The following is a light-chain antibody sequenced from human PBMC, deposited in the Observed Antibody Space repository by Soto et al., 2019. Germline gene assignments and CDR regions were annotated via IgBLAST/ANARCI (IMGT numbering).Light chain of an antibody. CDR3: CSYTVSGTYV. J-gene: IGLJ1*01. V-gene: IGLV2-14*01. CDR2: AVS. Sequence: QSALTQPASVSGSPGQSITISCTGTSSDVDGYNYVSWYQQHPGKAPKLMIYAVSNRPSGVSNRFSGSKSGNTATLTISGLQAEDEADYYCCSYTVSGTYVFGTGTNVTVL. CDR1: SSDVDGYNY.